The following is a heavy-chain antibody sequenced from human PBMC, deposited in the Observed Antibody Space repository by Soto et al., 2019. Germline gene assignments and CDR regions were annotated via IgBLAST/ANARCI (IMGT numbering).Heavy chain of an antibody. CDR2: IYYTGST. J-gene: IGHJ4*02. V-gene: IGHV4-31*11. D-gene: IGHD3-10*01. CDR1: GDSISTGGQY. Sequence: QVQPRESGPGLVKPSQTLSLTCVVSGDSISTGGQYWNWIRQFPGKGLEWIGDIYYTGSTHYNPSLQSRLTITVDTSRNRFSLKLYSVTVADTAVYYCARRPRHYFDYWGQGALVTVSP. CDR3: ARRPRHYFDY.